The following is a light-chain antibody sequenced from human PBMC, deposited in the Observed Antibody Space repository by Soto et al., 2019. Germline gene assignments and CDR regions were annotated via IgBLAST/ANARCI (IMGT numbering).Light chain of an antibody. CDR2: GAS. V-gene: IGKV3-20*01. Sequence: EIVLTQSPGTLSLSPGERATLSCRASQSFSSNYLSWYQQKRGQAPRLLIYGASSRATGIPTRFSGSGSGTDLTLTISRLEPEDFAVYYCQQYDTSPRTFGQGTKVEI. CDR1: QSFSSNY. CDR3: QQYDTSPRT. J-gene: IGKJ1*01.